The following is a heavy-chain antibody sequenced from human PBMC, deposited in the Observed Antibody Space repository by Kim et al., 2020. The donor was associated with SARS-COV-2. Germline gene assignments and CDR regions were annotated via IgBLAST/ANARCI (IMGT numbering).Heavy chain of an antibody. V-gene: IGHV5-51*01. CDR3: ARNSKLASVKVADFDL. J-gene: IGHJ4*02. CDR2: IFPDDSDT. D-gene: IGHD3-3*02. CDR1: GYSFANYW. Sequence: GESLKISCKVSGYSFANYWIVWVRQKPGKGLEWMGTIFPDDSDTRYSPSFEGQVTISADKSITTAYLQWSNLKASDTAMYLCARNSKLASVKVADFDLWGQGTMVTVSS.